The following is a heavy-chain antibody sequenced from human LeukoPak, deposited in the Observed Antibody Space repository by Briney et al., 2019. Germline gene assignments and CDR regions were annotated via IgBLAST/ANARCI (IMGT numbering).Heavy chain of an antibody. CDR1: GDSISSARYY. D-gene: IGHD6-13*01. CDR2: IYTSGST. J-gene: IGHJ1*01. CDR3: ATIRSYSSSPPEH. V-gene: IGHV4-61*02. Sequence: PSETLSLTCSVSGDSISSARYYWSWIRQPAGKGLEWIGRIYTSGSTDYNPSLKSRVTISVDTSKNQFSLKLSSVTAADTAVYYCATIRSYSSSPPEHWGQGTLVTVSS.